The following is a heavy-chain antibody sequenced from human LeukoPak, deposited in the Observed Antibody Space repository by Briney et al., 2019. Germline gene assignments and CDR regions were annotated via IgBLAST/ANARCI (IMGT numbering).Heavy chain of an antibody. D-gene: IGHD1-26*01. CDR3: ARGPVSLGWFAP. J-gene: IGHJ5*02. V-gene: IGHV4-59*08. CDR1: GGSMTHYY. CDR2: IYYSGNT. Sequence: SLETLSLTCTVSGGSMTHYYWSWLRQPPGKELEWIGYIYYSGNTDYNPSFKSRVTISLDTSRNQFSLDLTSVTAADTATYFCARGPVSLGWFAPWGQGTLVTVSS.